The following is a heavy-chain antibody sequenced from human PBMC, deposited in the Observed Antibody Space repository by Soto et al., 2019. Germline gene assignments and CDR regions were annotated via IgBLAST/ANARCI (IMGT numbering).Heavy chain of an antibody. CDR2: ISSSSSYI. Sequence: PGGSLRLSCAASGFTLSSYSMNWVRQAPGKGLEWVSSISSSSSYIYYADSVKGRFTISRDNAKNSLYLQMNSLRAEDTAVYYCAREGGNSVFFDYWGQGTLVTVSS. J-gene: IGHJ4*02. V-gene: IGHV3-21*01. CDR3: AREGGNSVFFDY. D-gene: IGHD4-4*01. CDR1: GFTLSSYS.